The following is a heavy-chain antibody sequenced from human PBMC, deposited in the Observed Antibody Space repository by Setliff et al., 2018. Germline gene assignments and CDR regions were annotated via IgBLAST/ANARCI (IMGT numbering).Heavy chain of an antibody. D-gene: IGHD2-2*02. J-gene: IGHJ6*02. V-gene: IGHV4-39*07. Sequence: PSETLSLPCTVSGGSISSSSYYWGWIRQPPGKGLEWIGSIYYSGSTNYNPSLKSRFTISLDTSRNQASLKLSSVTAADTAVYYCAGDRQYCSSTSCYTSYFYYYAMDIWGQGTTVTVSS. CDR3: AGDRQYCSSTSCYTSYFYYYAMDI. CDR1: GGSISSSSYY. CDR2: IYYSGST.